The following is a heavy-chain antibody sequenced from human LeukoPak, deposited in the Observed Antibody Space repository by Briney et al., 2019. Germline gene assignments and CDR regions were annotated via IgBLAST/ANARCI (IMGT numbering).Heavy chain of an antibody. CDR2: INHSGST. D-gene: IGHD6-19*01. J-gene: IGHJ3*02. CDR3: ARRRQWLVPHDAFDI. CDR1: GGSFSGYY. Sequence: PSETLSLTCAVYGGSFSGYYWSWIRQPPGKGLGWIGEINHSGSTNYNPSLKSRVTISVDTSKNQFSLKLSSVTAADTAVYYCARRRQWLVPHDAFDIWGQGTMVTVSS. V-gene: IGHV4-34*01.